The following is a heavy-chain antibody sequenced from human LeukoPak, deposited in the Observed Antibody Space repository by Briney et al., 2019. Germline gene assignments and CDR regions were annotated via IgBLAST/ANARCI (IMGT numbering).Heavy chain of an antibody. V-gene: IGHV1-8*02. CDR3: ARGMYSSGWYDSWYYYYGMDV. Sequence: ASVKVSCKASGYTFTSYDINWVRQATGQGLEWMGWMNPNSGNTGYAQKFQGRVTMTRNTSISTAYMELSSLRSEDTAVYYCARGMYSSGWYDSWYYYYGMDVWGQGTTVTVSS. CDR2: MNPNSGNT. J-gene: IGHJ6*02. D-gene: IGHD6-19*01. CDR1: GYTFTSYD.